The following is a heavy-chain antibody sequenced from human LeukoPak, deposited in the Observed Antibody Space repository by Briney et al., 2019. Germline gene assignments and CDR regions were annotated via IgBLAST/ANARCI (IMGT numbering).Heavy chain of an antibody. CDR3: AILSTSYYMDV. V-gene: IGHV3-23*01. CDR1: GFTFSSYG. J-gene: IGHJ6*03. Sequence: PGGSLSLSCAASGFTFSSYGMSWVRQAPGKGLEWVSGISGSGGGTFYADSMKGRFTISRDNIKNTLNLQMNTLRVEDTAVYYCAILSTSYYMDVWGKGTTVTVSS. D-gene: IGHD5/OR15-5a*01. CDR2: ISGSGGGT.